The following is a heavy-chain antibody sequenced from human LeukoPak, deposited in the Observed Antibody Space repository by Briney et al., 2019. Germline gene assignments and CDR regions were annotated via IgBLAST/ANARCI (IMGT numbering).Heavy chain of an antibody. CDR1: GDSVSSNSAA. Sequence: SQTLSLTCAISGDSVSSNSAAWSWIRQSPSRGLEWLGRTYYRSKWYNDYAVSVKSRITINPDTSKNQFSLQLNSVTPEDTAVYYCARVSYDYVWGSYPYRGFDPWGQGTLVTVSS. V-gene: IGHV6-1*01. CDR3: ARVSYDYVWGSYPYRGFDP. CDR2: TYYRSKWYN. J-gene: IGHJ5*02. D-gene: IGHD3-16*02.